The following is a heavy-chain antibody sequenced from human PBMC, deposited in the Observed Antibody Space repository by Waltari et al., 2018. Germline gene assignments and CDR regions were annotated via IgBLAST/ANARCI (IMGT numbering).Heavy chain of an antibody. CDR2: ISYDGSNK. J-gene: IGHJ6*02. Sequence: QVQLVESGGGVVQPGRSLRLSCAASGFTFSSYGLPWVRQAPGKGLEWVAVISYDGSNKYYADSVKGRFTISRDNSKNTLYLQMNSLRAEDTAVYYCAKTRPTYYYYGMDVWGQGTTVTVSS. V-gene: IGHV3-30*18. CDR3: AKTRPTYYYYGMDV. D-gene: IGHD1-1*01. CDR1: GFTFSSYG.